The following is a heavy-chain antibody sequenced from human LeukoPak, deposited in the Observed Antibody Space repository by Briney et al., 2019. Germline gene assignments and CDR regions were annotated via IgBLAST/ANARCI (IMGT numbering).Heavy chain of an antibody. J-gene: IGHJ4*02. CDR2: ISYDGSNK. D-gene: IGHD3-10*01. CDR3: AKDYYGSGSYPYCFDY. Sequence: GRSLRLSCAASGFTFSSYGMHWVRQAPGKGLEWVAVISYDGSNKYYADSVKGRFTISRDNSKNTLYLQMNSLRAEDTAVYYCAKDYYGSGSYPYCFDYWGQGTLVTVSS. V-gene: IGHV3-30*18. CDR1: GFTFSSYG.